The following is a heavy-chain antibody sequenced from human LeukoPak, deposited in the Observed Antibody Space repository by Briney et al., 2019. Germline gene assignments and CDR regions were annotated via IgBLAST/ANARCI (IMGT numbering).Heavy chain of an antibody. CDR1: GGSFSGYY. Sequence: PSETLSLTCAVYGGSFSGYYWSWVRQPPGKGLEWIGEINHSGSTNYNPSLKSRVTISVDTSKNQFSLKLGSVTAADTAIYYCARVVVIIPGAINYGMDVWGQGTTVTVSS. J-gene: IGHJ6*02. V-gene: IGHV4-34*01. CDR3: ARVVVIIPGAINYGMDV. D-gene: IGHD2-2*01. CDR2: INHSGST.